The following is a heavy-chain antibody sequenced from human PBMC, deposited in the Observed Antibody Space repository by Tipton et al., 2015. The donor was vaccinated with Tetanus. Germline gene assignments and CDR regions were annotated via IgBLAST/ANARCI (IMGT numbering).Heavy chain of an antibody. J-gene: IGHJ4*02. CDR3: AREADCSGGSCFSGGVGN. CDR1: GFIFSSYG. V-gene: IGHV3-33*01. D-gene: IGHD2-15*01. Sequence: AASGFIFSSYGIHWVRQAPGKGLEWVAVSWYDGTDEYYADSVKGRFTISRGNSKNPLYLQMNRLRAGDKAVYYCAREADCSGGSCFSGGVGNWGQGTQVTVSS. CDR2: SWYDGTDE.